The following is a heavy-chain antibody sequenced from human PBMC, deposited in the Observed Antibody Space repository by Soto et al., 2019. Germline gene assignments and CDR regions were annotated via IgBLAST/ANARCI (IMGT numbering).Heavy chain of an antibody. J-gene: IGHJ6*02. CDR1: GYSFTNYW. CDR2: IYPGDSDT. D-gene: IGHD6-25*01. V-gene: IGHV5-51*01. CDR3: ARHIESGIAAATSYYYYGMDV. Sequence: GESLKISCKGSGYSFTNYWIGWVRQMPGKGLEWMGIIYPGDSDTRYSPSFQGQVTISADKSISTAYLQWSSLKASDTAVYYCARHIESGIAAATSYYYYGMDVWGQGTTGTVSS.